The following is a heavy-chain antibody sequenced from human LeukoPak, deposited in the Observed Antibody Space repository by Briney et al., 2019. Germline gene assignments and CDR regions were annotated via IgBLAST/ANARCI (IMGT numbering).Heavy chain of an antibody. CDR2: IKQDGSET. CDR3: ARDPYSSSWSYGMDV. CDR1: GFTFSNYW. Sequence: PGGSLRLSCTASGFTFSNYWMSWVRQTPEKGLEWVANIKQDGSETVYVDSVKGRFTISRDNAQSSLYLQMNSLRAEDTAEYYCARDPYSSSWSYGMDVWGQGTTVTVSS. J-gene: IGHJ6*02. V-gene: IGHV3-7*05. D-gene: IGHD6-13*01.